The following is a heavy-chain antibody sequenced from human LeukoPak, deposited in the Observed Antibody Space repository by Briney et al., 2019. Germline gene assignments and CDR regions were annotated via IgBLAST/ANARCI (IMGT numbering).Heavy chain of an antibody. Sequence: GRSLRLSCAASGFTFSSYGMHWVRQAPGKGLEWVAVIWYDGSNKYYADSVKGRFTISRDNSKNTLYLQMNSLRAEDTAVYYCAKDSGAGGYGYAPSNWFDPWGQGTLVTVSS. CDR3: AKDSGAGGYGYAPSNWFDP. CDR2: IWYDGSNK. J-gene: IGHJ5*02. V-gene: IGHV3-33*06. CDR1: GFTFSSYG. D-gene: IGHD5-18*01.